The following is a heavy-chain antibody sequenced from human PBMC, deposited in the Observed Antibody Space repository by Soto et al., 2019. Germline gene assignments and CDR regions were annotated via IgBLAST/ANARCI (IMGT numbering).Heavy chain of an antibody. J-gene: IGHJ6*02. CDR2: IDPSDSYT. CDR1: GYSFTSYW. D-gene: IGHD5-18*01. Sequence: GESLKISCKGSGYSFTSYWISWVRQMPGKGLEWMGRIDPSDSYTNYSPSFQGHVTISADKSISTAYLQWSSLKASDTAMYYCARHGTLDTQKPDYYGMDVWGQGTTVTVSS. V-gene: IGHV5-10-1*01. CDR3: ARHGTLDTQKPDYYGMDV.